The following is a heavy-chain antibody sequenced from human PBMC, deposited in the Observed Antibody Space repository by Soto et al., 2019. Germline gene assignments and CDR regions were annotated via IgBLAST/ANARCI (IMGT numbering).Heavy chain of an antibody. Sequence: QVQLMQSGAEVRKAGSSVRVSCKASGDTYNNYAFNWVRQAPGQGLEWMGGIFPFIKTANYAQKFQGRVTITAEDSTSTVYMDLSSLRSEDTAVYYCARGGYSSSYRFDPWGQGTLVTVSS. CDR3: ARGGYSSSYRFDP. CDR2: IFPFIKTA. V-gene: IGHV1-69*01. J-gene: IGHJ5*02. CDR1: GDTYNNYA. D-gene: IGHD6-13*01.